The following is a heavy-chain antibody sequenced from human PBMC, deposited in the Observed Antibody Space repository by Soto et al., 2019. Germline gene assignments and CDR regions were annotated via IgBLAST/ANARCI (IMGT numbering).Heavy chain of an antibody. J-gene: IGHJ3*02. CDR1: GFTFSSYA. Sequence: EVQLLESGGGLVQPGGSLRLSCAASGFTFSSYAMSWVRQAPGKGLEWVSAISGSGGSTYYADSVKGRFTISRDNSKNTLYLQRHSLRAEDTAVYYCATDQYYDFWSGYYLDYHCAFEIWGPGTMVTVSS. CDR2: ISGSGGST. CDR3: ATDQYYDFWSGYYLDYHCAFEI. V-gene: IGHV3-23*01. D-gene: IGHD3-3*01.